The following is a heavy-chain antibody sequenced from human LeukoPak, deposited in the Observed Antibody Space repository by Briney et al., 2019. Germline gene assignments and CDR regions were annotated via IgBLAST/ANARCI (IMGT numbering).Heavy chain of an antibody. CDR1: GFTFSSYA. Sequence: GGSLRLSCSASGFTFSSYAMHWVRQAPGKGLEYVSAISSNGGSTYYADSVKGRFTISRDNSKNTLYLQMSSLRAEDTAVYYCVKVGWLGTPLDYGMDVWGQGTTVTVSS. D-gene: IGHD5-24*01. CDR3: VKVGWLGTPLDYGMDV. J-gene: IGHJ6*02. V-gene: IGHV3-64D*06. CDR2: ISSNGGST.